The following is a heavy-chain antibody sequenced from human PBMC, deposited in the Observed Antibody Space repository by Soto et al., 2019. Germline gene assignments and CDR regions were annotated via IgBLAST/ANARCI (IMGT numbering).Heavy chain of an antibody. J-gene: IGHJ6*03. CDR3: AKDMITFGDFNYYYMDV. CDR1: GFTFDQYT. Sequence: EVQLVESGGGLVQPGRSLRLACAASGFTFDQYTMHWVRQAPGKGLEWVSSITWHRGTIGYADSVKGRFTISRDNAKNSLYLQMNSLRGEDTALYYCAKDMITFGDFNYYYMDVWGNGTTVTVSS. D-gene: IGHD3-16*01. CDR2: ITWHRGTI. V-gene: IGHV3-9*01.